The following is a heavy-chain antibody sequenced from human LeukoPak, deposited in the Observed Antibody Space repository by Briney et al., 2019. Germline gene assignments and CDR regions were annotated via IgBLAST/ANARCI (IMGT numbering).Heavy chain of an antibody. J-gene: IGHJ3*02. D-gene: IGHD3-22*01. V-gene: IGHV1-18*01. CDR3: VREESYYDSSGHAFDI. CDR2: INPYNGNT. Sequence: ASVKVSCKASGYTFTSYAMNWVRQAPGQGLEWMGWINPYNGNTNYAQKFQGRVTMTTDTSTSTAYMELRSLRSDDTAVYYCVREESYYDSSGHAFDIWGQGTMVTVSS. CDR1: GYTFTSYA.